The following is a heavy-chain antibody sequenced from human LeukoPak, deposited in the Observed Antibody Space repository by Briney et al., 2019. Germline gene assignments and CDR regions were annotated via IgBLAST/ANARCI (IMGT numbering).Heavy chain of an antibody. J-gene: IGHJ3*02. CDR1: GGTFSSYA. D-gene: IGHD4-23*01. V-gene: IGHV1-69*13. CDR3: ARDLLSVGDAFDI. CDR2: IIPIFGTA. Sequence: ASVKVSCKASGGTFSSYAISWVRQAPGQGLEWMGGIIPIFGTANYAQKFQGRVTITVDESTSTAYMELSSLRSEDTAVYYCARDLLSVGDAFDIWGQGTMVTVSS.